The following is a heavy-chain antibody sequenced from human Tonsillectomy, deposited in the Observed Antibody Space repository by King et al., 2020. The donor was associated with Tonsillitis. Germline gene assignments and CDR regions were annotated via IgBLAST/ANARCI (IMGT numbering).Heavy chain of an antibody. V-gene: IGHV3-53*01. CDR2: IYSGGST. J-gene: IGHJ4*02. Sequence: VQLVESGGGLIQPGGSLRLSCAASGFTVSSNYMSWVRQAPGKGLEWVSVIYSGGSTYYADSVKGRFTISRDNSKNTLYLQMNNLRAEDTAVYYCARDGSGIAAAGYFDYWGQGTLVTVSS. CDR1: GFTVSSNY. CDR3: ARDGSGIAAAGYFDY. D-gene: IGHD6-13*01.